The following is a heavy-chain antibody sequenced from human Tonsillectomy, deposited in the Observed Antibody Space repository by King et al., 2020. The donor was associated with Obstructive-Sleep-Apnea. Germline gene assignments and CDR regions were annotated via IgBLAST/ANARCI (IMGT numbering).Heavy chain of an antibody. J-gene: IGHJ4*02. V-gene: IGHV3-7*01. CDR3: ARERYYGSGSPHSDF. CDR1: GFTFSNYW. D-gene: IGHD3-10*01. Sequence: VQLVESGGGLVQPGGALRLSCAASGFTFSNYWMTWVRQAPGKGLEWVANIKQDGSERYYVDSVNGRFTISRDNAKYSLYLQMNSLRAEDTAVYYCARERYYGSGSPHSDFWGQGTLVTVSS. CDR2: IKQDGSER.